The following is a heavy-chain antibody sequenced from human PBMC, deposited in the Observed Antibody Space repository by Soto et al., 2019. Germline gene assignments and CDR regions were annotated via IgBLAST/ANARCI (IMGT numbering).Heavy chain of an antibody. Sequence: PGGSLILSCTTSGFTFCYNSMNWVRRAPGKGLEWVSYISRSGSPIYYADSVKGRFTISRDTAKNSLYLQMNSLRAEDTAVYYCVRRDAFDIWGQGTMVTVSS. D-gene: IGHD3-16*01. CDR3: VRRDAFDI. V-gene: IGHV3-48*03. J-gene: IGHJ3*02. CDR2: ISRSGSPI. CDR1: GFTFCYNS.